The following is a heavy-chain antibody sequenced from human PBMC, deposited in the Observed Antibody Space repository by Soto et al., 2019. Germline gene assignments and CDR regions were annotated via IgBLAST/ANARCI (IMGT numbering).Heavy chain of an antibody. D-gene: IGHD3-9*01. CDR3: ARLPYYDILTGGYYYYGMDV. V-gene: IGHV4-34*01. J-gene: IGHJ6*02. CDR1: GGSFSGYY. CDR2: INHSGST. Sequence: QVQLQQWGAGLLKPSETLSLTCAVYGGSFSGYYWSWIRQPPGKGLEWIGEINHSGSTNYNPSLKSQVTISVDTSKNQFSLKLSSVTAADTAVYYCARLPYYDILTGGYYYYGMDVWGQGTTVTVSS.